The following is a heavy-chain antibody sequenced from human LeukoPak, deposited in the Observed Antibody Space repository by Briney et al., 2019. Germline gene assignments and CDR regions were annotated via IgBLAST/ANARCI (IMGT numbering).Heavy chain of an antibody. Sequence: QPGGSLRLSCAASGFTFSSYAMTWVRQAPGKGLEWVSLVSINGGRTNYADSVKGRFTISRDNAKNSLYLQMNSLRAEDTAVYYCARVVVGPFDYWGQGTLVTVSS. CDR2: VSINGGRT. D-gene: IGHD1-26*01. CDR1: GFTFSSYA. CDR3: ARVVVGPFDY. V-gene: IGHV3-23*05. J-gene: IGHJ4*02.